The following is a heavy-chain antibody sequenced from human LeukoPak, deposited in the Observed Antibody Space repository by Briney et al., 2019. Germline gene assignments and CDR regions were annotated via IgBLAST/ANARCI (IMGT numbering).Heavy chain of an antibody. D-gene: IGHD4-17*01. Sequence: SGPTLVKPTQTLTLTCTFSGFSLSTSGVGVGWIRQPPGKALEWLALIYWSDDKRYSPSLKSRLTITKDTSKNQVVLTVTNMDPVDTATYFCAHRDYRDYLFDYWGQGTLVTVSS. CDR1: GFSLSTSGVG. CDR2: IYWSDDK. J-gene: IGHJ4*02. CDR3: AHRDYRDYLFDY. V-gene: IGHV2-5*01.